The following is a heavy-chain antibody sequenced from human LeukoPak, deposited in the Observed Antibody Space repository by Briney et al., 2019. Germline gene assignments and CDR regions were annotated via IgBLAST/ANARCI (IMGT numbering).Heavy chain of an antibody. Sequence: PSETLSLTCTVSGGSISSSSYYWGWIRQPPGKGLEWIGSIYYSGSTYYNPSLKSRVTISVDTSKNQFSLKLSSVTAADTAVYYCARGTELITYYDILTGYYYFDYWGQGTLVTVSS. D-gene: IGHD3-9*01. CDR1: GGSISSSSYY. V-gene: IGHV4-39*07. J-gene: IGHJ4*02. CDR3: ARGTELITYYDILTGYYYFDY. CDR2: IYYSGST.